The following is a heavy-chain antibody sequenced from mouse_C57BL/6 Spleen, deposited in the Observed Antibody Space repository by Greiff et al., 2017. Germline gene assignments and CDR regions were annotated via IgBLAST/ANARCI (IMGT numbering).Heavy chain of an antibody. D-gene: IGHD4-1*01. J-gene: IGHJ2*01. V-gene: IGHV5-4*01. Sequence: EVQLVESGGGLVKPGGSLKLSCAASGFTFSSYAMSWVRQTPGQRLEWVATISDGGSYTYYPDNVKGRFTNSRDTAENTLYLQMSNLKSEDTAMYYCARDGRTGSSFGGWGKGTTLTVST. CDR2: ISDGGSYT. CDR1: GFTFSSYA. CDR3: ARDGRTGSSFGG.